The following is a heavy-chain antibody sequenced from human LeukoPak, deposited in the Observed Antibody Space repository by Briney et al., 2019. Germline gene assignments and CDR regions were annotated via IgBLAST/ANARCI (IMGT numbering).Heavy chain of an antibody. CDR1: GGSISSYY. J-gene: IGHJ4*02. Sequence: SETLSLTCTVSGGSISSYYWSWIRQPPGKGLEWIGYIYYSGSTNYNPSLKSRVTISVDTSRNQFSLKLSSVTAADTAVYYCARHAGELGFDYWGQGTLVTVSS. V-gene: IGHV4-59*08. CDR3: ARHAGELGFDY. CDR2: IYYSGST. D-gene: IGHD1-7*01.